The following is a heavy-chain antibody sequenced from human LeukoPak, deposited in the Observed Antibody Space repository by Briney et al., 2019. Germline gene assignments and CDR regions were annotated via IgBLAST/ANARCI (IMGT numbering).Heavy chain of an antibody. J-gene: IGHJ4*02. CDR2: ISYDGSNK. V-gene: IGHV3-30*18. CDR3: AKIPSTDGGNGSTRY. CDR1: GFTFSSYG. Sequence: GRSLRLSCAASGFTFSSYGMHWVRQAPGKGLEWVAVISYDGSNKYYADSVKGRFTISRDNSKNTLYLQMNSLRAEDTAVYYCAKIPSTDGGNGSTRYWGQGTLVTVSS. D-gene: IGHD4-23*01.